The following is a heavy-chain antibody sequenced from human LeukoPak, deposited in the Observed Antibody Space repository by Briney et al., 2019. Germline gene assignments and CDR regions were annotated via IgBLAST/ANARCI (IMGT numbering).Heavy chain of an antibody. CDR2: MYHTGST. J-gene: IGHJ3*02. Sequence: SETLSLTCSVSGYSMSSGYYWGWIRQPPERGLEWIGSMYHTGSTYYNPSLKSRVNISVDTSKNQFYLKVSSVTAADTAVYYCAREYYDSNKAPAFDIWGQGTMVTVSS. CDR3: AREYYDSNKAPAFDI. V-gene: IGHV4-38-2*02. CDR1: GYSMSSGYY. D-gene: IGHD3-22*01.